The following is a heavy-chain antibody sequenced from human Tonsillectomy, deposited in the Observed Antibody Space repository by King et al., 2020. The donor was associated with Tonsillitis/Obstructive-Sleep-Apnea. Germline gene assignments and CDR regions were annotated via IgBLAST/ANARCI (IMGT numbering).Heavy chain of an antibody. D-gene: IGHD3-3*01. CDR1: GGTFSSYA. CDR3: AREAFVGGYYEREHDGFDS. Sequence: QLVQSGAEVKKPGSSVKVSCKASGGTFSSYAISWVRQAPGQGLEWMGRIITIVGIPNYAQKFQGRGTITADKSTYTSYMELSSLRSEDTAVYYCAREAFVGGYYEREHDGFDSWGQGTMVTVSS. V-gene: IGHV1-69*04. J-gene: IGHJ3*02. CDR2: IITIVGIP.